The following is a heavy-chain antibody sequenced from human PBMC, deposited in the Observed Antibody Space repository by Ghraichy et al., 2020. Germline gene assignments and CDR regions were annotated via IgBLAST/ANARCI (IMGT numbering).Heavy chain of an antibody. CDR3: AKDMWNRGLQFRYFDY. CDR1: GFTFDDYA. Sequence: GGSLRLSCAASGFTFDDYAMHWVRQAPGKGLEWVSGISWNSGSIGYADSVKGRFNISRDNAKNSLYLQMNSLRAEDTALYYCAKDMWNRGLQFRYFDYWGQGTLVTVSS. J-gene: IGHJ4*02. CDR2: ISWNSGSI. D-gene: IGHD5-24*01. V-gene: IGHV3-9*01.